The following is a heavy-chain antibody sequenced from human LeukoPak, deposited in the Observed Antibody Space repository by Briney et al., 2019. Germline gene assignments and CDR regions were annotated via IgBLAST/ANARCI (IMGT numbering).Heavy chain of an antibody. CDR2: IYLRGNT. V-gene: IGHV4-4*02. D-gene: IGHD2-2*01. CDR1: GGSISNSNW. Sequence: SGTLSLTCAISGGSISNSNWWTWVRQPPGKGLEWVGEIYLRGNTYYNLSLKSRVTISVDTSKNQFSLKLSSVTAADTAVYYCARAGQTIVVVPAAFDYWGQGTLVTVSS. J-gene: IGHJ4*02. CDR3: ARAGQTIVVVPAAFDY.